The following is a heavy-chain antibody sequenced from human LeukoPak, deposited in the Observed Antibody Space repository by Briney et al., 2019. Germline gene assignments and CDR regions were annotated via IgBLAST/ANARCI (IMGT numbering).Heavy chain of an antibody. J-gene: IGHJ4*02. CDR1: GFTFSSYS. D-gene: IGHD2-2*01. Sequence: GGSLRLSCAASGFTFSSYSMNWVRQAPGKGLEWVSSISSSSSYIYYADSVKGRFTISRDNAKNSLYLQMNSLRAEDTAVYYCVVVVPADSYFDHWGQGTLVTASS. CDR3: VVVVPADSYFDH. CDR2: ISSSSSYI. V-gene: IGHV3-21*01.